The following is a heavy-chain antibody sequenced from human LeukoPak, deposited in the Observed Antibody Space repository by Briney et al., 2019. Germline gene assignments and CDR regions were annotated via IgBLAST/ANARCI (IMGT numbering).Heavy chain of an antibody. Sequence: GGSLRLSCAASGFTFSDYYMSWIRQAPGKGLEWVSYISSSGSTIYYADSVKGRFTISRDNAKNSLYLQMNSLRAEDTAVYYCGRVPLSLAFDIWGQGTMVTVSS. J-gene: IGHJ3*02. V-gene: IGHV3-11*01. CDR1: GFTFSDYY. CDR3: GRVPLSLAFDI. CDR2: ISSSGSTI.